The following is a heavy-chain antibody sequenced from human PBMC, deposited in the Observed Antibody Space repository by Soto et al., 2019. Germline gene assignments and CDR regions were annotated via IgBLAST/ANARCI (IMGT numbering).Heavy chain of an antibody. J-gene: IGHJ4*02. V-gene: IGHV1-46*01. CDR1: GYTFTSYY. CDR2: INPSGCST. CDR3: ARDSQGVVLFDY. D-gene: IGHD2-15*01. Sequence: QVHLVQSGAEVKKPGASVTVSCKASGYTFTSYYIHWVRQAPGQGLEWMGIINPSGCSTSYAQTFQGRVTMTRDTSTSTVYMDLSSLRSDDTAVYYCARDSQGVVLFDYWGQGTLVTVSS.